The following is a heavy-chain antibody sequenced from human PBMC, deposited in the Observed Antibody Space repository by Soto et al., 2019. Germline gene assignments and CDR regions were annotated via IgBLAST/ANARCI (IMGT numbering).Heavy chain of an antibody. D-gene: IGHD2-2*01. CDR2: INAGNGNT. Sequence: QVQLVQSGAEVKKPGASVKVSCKASGYTFTNYAMHWVRQAPGQGPEWMGWINAGNGNTTLSQRFQGRGTITRDTSANIAYIELSSLTSEDTAVYYCAKAGFCSTTSCSDAFDIWGQGTMVTVSS. CDR1: GYTFTNYA. CDR3: AKAGFCSTTSCSDAFDI. V-gene: IGHV1-3*01. J-gene: IGHJ3*02.